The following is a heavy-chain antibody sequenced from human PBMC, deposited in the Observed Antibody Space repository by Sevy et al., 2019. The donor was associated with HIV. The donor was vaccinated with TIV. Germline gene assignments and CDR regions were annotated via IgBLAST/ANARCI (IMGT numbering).Heavy chain of an antibody. D-gene: IGHD1-1*01. Sequence: SETLSLTCAVSGGSLTSSNWWTWVRQPPGEGLKWIGEIHHSGNTNYNPSLKSRVTITIDKSKYQLSLNLTSVTAADTAVYYCAARGGTTGTRYYDYWGQGALVTVSS. CDR2: IHHSGNT. V-gene: IGHV4-4*02. J-gene: IGHJ4*02. CDR3: AARGGTTGTRYYDY. CDR1: GGSLTSSNW.